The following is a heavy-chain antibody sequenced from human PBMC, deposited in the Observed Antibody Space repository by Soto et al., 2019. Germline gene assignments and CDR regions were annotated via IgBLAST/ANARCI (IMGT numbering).Heavy chain of an antibody. J-gene: IGHJ2*01. D-gene: IGHD3-10*01. Sequence: PGESLKISCKGSGYSFTSYWIGWVRQMPGKGLEWMGIIYPGDSDTRYSPSFQGQVTISADKSISAAYLQWSSLKASDTAMFYCARSLLGPDMVRGVTAKYWYFDLWGRGTLVTVSS. V-gene: IGHV5-51*01. CDR3: ARSLLGPDMVRGVTAKYWYFDL. CDR2: IYPGDSDT. CDR1: GYSFTSYW.